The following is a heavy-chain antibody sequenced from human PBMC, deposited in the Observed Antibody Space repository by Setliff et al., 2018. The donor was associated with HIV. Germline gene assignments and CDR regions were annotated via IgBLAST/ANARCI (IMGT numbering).Heavy chain of an antibody. V-gene: IGHV4-31*03. D-gene: IGHD2-2*01. J-gene: IGHJ4*02. CDR3: ARKGYCSSSGCPTPFDF. CDR2: IYYSGTT. Sequence: SETLSLTCTVSGGSISSGGYYWNWIRQHPGRGLEWIGYIYYSGTTYYNPSLKSRVTISVDTSKNQFSLKLSSVTAADTAVYYCARKGYCSSSGCPTPFDFWGQGTLVTVSS. CDR1: GGSISSGGYY.